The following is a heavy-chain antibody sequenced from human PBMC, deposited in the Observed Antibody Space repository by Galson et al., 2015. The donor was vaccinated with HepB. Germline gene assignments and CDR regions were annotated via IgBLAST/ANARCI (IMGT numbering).Heavy chain of an antibody. D-gene: IGHD3-3*01. CDR3: ARELVGKTMFGAVGF. Sequence: SLRLSCAASGFTFSDYYMNWIRQAPGKGLEWVSYIDGGGSDIYYSDSVRGRFTISRDNAKNSLYLQMNNLRAEDTAVYYCARELVGKTMFGAVGFWGQGTLVTVSS. CDR2: IDGGGSDI. V-gene: IGHV3-11*01. CDR1: GFTFSDYY. J-gene: IGHJ4*02.